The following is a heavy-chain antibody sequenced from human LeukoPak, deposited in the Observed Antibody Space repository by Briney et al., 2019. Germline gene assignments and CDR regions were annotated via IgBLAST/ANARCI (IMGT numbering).Heavy chain of an antibody. CDR2: VSHNGPDK. J-gene: IGHJ5*02. D-gene: IGHD6-13*01. CDR3: AKDNKGATAGTRGFDP. Sequence: GGSLRLSCAASGFTFSSYTMHWVRQAPGKGLEWVAVVSHNGPDKYYADSVKGRFTISRDNYKNTLYLQMNSLRAEDTAVYYCAKDNKGATAGTRGFDPWGQGTLVTVSS. CDR1: GFTFSSYT. V-gene: IGHV3-30-3*01.